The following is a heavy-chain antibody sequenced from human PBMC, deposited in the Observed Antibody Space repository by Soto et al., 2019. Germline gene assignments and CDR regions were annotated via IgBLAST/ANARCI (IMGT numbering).Heavy chain of an antibody. CDR3: ARVHLVATIWFDP. V-gene: IGHV3-53*01. Sequence: EVQLVESGGGLIQPGGSLRLSCAASGFTVSSNYMSWVRQAPGKGLEWVSVIYSGGSTYYADSVKGRFTISRDNSKNTLYLQMNSLRAEDTAVYYCARVHLVATIWFDPWGQGTLVTVSS. J-gene: IGHJ5*02. CDR1: GFTVSSNY. CDR2: IYSGGST. D-gene: IGHD5-12*01.